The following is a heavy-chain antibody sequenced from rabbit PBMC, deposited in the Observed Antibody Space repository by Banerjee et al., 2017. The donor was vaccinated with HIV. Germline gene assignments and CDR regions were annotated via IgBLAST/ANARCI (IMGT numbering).Heavy chain of an antibody. Sequence: QEQLVESGGGLVQPGGSLKLSCKASGFDFSSYGVSWVRQAPGKGLEWIAYIYPGYGTTDYASWVNGRFAISLDNAQNTVSLQMNSLTAADTATYFCARDPYVGSSFFNLWGPGTLVTVS. CDR3: ARDPYVGSSFFNL. CDR1: GFDFSSYG. D-gene: IGHD8-1*01. V-gene: IGHV1S47*01. CDR2: IYPGYGTT. J-gene: IGHJ4*01.